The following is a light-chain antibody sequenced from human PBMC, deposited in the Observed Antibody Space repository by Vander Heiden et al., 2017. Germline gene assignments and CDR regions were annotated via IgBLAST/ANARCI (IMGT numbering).Light chain of an antibody. CDR2: DAS. Sequence: IVLPQSPGTLSLSPRERAALSCRASQSVSSYVAWYQQKPGQAPRLLIYDASNRATGIPARFSGSGSGTDFTLTISSLEPEDFAVYYCQQRSNWPPYTFGQGTRLEIK. V-gene: IGKV3-11*01. J-gene: IGKJ5*01. CDR1: QSVSSY. CDR3: QQRSNWPPYT.